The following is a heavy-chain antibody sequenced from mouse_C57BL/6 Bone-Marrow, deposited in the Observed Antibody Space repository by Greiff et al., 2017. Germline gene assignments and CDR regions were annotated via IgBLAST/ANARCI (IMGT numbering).Heavy chain of an antibody. D-gene: IGHD2-4*01. CDR1: GYTFTSYW. CDR2: IDPSDSYT. V-gene: IGHV1-69*01. CDR3: AISTMIRSFAY. Sequence: QVQLQQPGAELVMPGASVKLSCKASGYTFTSYWMHWVKQRPGQGLEWIGEIDPSDSYTNYNQKFKGKSTLTVDKSSSTAYMQLSSLTSEDSAVYYCAISTMIRSFAYWGQGTRVTVSA. J-gene: IGHJ3*01.